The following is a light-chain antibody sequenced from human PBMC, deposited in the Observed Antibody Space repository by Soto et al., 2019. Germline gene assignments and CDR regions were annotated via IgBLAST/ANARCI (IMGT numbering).Light chain of an antibody. V-gene: IGKV1-5*03. CDR1: QNIRTW. J-gene: IGKJ1*01. CDR3: QQYSTYLWT. CDR2: QAS. Sequence: DIQMTQSPSTLSASVGDRVTMTCRASQNIRTWLAWYQQKPGKAPRLLMYQASSLKSGVPSRFSGSVSETEFTLTITSLQPDDTATYFCQQYSTYLWTFGQGTKVDVK.